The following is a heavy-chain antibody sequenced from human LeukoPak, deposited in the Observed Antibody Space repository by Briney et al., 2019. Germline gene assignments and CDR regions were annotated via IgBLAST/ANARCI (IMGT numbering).Heavy chain of an antibody. D-gene: IGHD2-2*01. CDR3: AGGCSSTSCPDYYYYYMDV. V-gene: IGHV4-61*01. J-gene: IGHJ6*03. CDR1: GYSVSSGYY. CDR2: IYYSGST. Sequence: SETLSLTCAVSGYSVSSGYYWGWIRQPPGQGLGWIGYIYYSGSTNYNPSLKSRVTISVDTSKNQFSLKLSSVTAADTAVYYCAGGCSSTSCPDYYYYYMDVWGKGTTVTVSS.